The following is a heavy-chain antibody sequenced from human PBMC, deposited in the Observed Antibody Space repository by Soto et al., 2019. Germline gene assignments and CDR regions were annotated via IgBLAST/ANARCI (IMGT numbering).Heavy chain of an antibody. CDR1: GYTFTSYG. D-gene: IGHD6-19*01. V-gene: IGHV1-18*01. CDR2: ISAYNGNT. Sequence: ASVKVSCKASGYTFTSYGISWARQAPGQGLEWMGWISAYNGNTNYAQKLQGRVTMTTDTSTSTAYMELRSLRSDDTAVDYCARDEVAGNSPYWGQGTRVTVSS. J-gene: IGHJ4*02. CDR3: ARDEVAGNSPY.